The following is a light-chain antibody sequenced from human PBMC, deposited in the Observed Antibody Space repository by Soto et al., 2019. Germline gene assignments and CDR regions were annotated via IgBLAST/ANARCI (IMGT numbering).Light chain of an antibody. CDR3: SSFTSHTSHYV. V-gene: IGLV2-14*03. Sequence: QSVLTQPASVSVSPGQSITISCTGTISDVGGFNFVSWYQQHPGKPPRLMIYEVTYRPSGVSSRFSGSKSGNKASLTISGLQADDEADYYCSSFTSHTSHYVFGTGTKVTVL. CDR1: ISDVGGFNF. J-gene: IGLJ1*01. CDR2: EVT.